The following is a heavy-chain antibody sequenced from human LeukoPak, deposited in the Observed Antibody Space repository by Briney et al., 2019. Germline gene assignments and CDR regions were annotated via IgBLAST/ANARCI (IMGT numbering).Heavy chain of an antibody. CDR3: ARVSSMIESDY. V-gene: IGHV4-31*03. D-gene: IGHD3-22*01. J-gene: IGHJ4*02. CDR1: GGSISSGDYY. Sequence: PSETLSLTCTVSGGSISSGDYYWSWIRQPPGKGLEWIGYIYYSGSTYYNPSLKSRVTISVDTSKNQFSLKLSSVTAADTAVYYCARVSSMIESDYWGQGTLVTVSS. CDR2: IYYSGST.